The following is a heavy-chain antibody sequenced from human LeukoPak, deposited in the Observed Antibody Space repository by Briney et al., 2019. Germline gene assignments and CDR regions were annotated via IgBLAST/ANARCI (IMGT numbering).Heavy chain of an antibody. J-gene: IGHJ6*03. V-gene: IGHV3-66*02. Sequence: SGGSLRLSCAASGFTVSSNYMSWVRQAPGKGLEWVSVIYSGGSTYYADSVKGRFTISRDNSKNTLYLQMNSLRAEDTAVYYRARVSGHYYYYYMDVWGKGTTVNVSS. CDR1: GFTVSSNY. CDR3: ARVSGHYYYYYMDV. CDR2: IYSGGST.